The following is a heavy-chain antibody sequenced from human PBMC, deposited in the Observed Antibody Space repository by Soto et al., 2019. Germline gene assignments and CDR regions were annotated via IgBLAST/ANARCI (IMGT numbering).Heavy chain of an antibody. Sequence: QVQLQQWGAGLLKPSETLSLTCGVYGGFFTGYYWSWVRQPPGKGLEWIGQINHGGSTKYNTSLKRLVTMSTDTSKNQFSLRLNSVTAAHTAVDYCARGQLGDYWGQGIQVTVAS. D-gene: IGHD1-1*01. CDR2: INHGGST. J-gene: IGHJ4*02. CDR3: ARGQLGDY. CDR1: GGFFTGYY. V-gene: IGHV4-34*01.